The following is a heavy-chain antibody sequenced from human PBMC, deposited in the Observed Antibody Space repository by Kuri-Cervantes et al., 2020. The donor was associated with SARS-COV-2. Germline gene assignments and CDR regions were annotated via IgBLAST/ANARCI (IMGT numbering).Heavy chain of an antibody. J-gene: IGHJ4*02. CDR3: ARPGSLYDYDY. Sequence: GESLKISCAAFGFTFSSYWMSWVRQAPGKGLEWVANIKQDGSEKYYVDSVKGRFTISRDNAKNSLYLQMNSLRAEDTAVYYCARPGSLYDYDYWGQGTLVTVSS. D-gene: IGHD1-26*01. V-gene: IGHV3-7*01. CDR1: GFTFSSYW. CDR2: IKQDGSEK.